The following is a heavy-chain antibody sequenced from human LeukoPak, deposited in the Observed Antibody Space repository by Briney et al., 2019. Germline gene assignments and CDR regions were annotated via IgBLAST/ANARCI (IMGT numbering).Heavy chain of an antibody. CDR1: GFTFSNYW. J-gene: IGHJ4*02. CDR2: INSNGDEI. Sequence: GGSLRLSCAASGFTFSNYWVHWVRQAPGKGLEWVSGINSNGDEIYYADSVRGRFTISRDNSNNALYLQMDSLRTEDTAVYYCAKGDYYDLDYWGQGTLVTVSS. V-gene: IGHV3-23*01. D-gene: IGHD3-22*01. CDR3: AKGDYYDLDY.